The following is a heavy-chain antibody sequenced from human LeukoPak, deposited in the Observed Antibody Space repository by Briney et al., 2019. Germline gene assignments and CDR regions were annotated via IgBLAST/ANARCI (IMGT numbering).Heavy chain of an antibody. CDR2: IIPIFGTA. Sequence: ASVKVSCKASGGTFSSYAISWVRQAPGQGLGWMGGIIPIFGTANYAQKFQGRVTITADESTSTAYMELSSLRSEDTAVYYCASLTTVTTLVDYWGQGTLVTVSS. J-gene: IGHJ4*02. D-gene: IGHD4-17*01. CDR3: ASLTTVTTLVDY. CDR1: GGTFSSYA. V-gene: IGHV1-69*13.